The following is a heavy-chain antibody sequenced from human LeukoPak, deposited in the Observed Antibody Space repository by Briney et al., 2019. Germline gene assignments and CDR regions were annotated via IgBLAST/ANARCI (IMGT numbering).Heavy chain of an antibody. CDR2: IWYDGSNK. CDR3: ARDRASSSWYPFY. D-gene: IGHD6-13*01. V-gene: IGHV3-33*01. J-gene: IGHJ4*02. Sequence: GGSLRLSCAASGFTFSSYGMHWVRQAPAKGLEWVAVIWYDGSNKYYADSVKGRFTISRDNSKNTLCLQMNSLRAEDTAVYYCARDRASSSWYPFYWGQGTLVTVSS. CDR1: GFTFSSYG.